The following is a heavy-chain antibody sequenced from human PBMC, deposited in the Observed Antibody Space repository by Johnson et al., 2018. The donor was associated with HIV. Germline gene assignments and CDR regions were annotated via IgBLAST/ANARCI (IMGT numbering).Heavy chain of an antibody. Sequence: MQLVESGGGLVQPGGSLRLSCAASGFTFSSYALTWVRQAPGRGLEWVSTISGSGGSTYSADSVKGRFTISRDNAKNSLYLQMNSLRVEDTAVYYCARESTSWGGDYVGYGLDIWGQGTLVTVSS. CDR3: ARESTSWGGDYVGYGLDI. D-gene: IGHD4-17*01. V-gene: IGHV3-23*04. J-gene: IGHJ3*02. CDR2: ISGSGGST. CDR1: GFTFSSYA.